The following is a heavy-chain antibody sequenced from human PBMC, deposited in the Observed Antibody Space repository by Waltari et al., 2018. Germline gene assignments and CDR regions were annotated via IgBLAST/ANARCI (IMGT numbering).Heavy chain of an antibody. D-gene: IGHD3-22*01. CDR2: VSADKGNT. CDR3: AGDPGYDYYDSSGYYFQH. CDR1: GYTFTSYA. Sequence: QVQLVQSGAEVKKPGASVKVSCKASGYTFTSYAISWVRQAPGQGLEWMGWVSADKGNTNEEQKLQGRVTMTTDRSTSTAYMERRSRRSDDTDVDDCAGDPGYDYYDSSGYYFQHWGQGTLVTVSS. J-gene: IGHJ1*01. V-gene: IGHV1-18*01.